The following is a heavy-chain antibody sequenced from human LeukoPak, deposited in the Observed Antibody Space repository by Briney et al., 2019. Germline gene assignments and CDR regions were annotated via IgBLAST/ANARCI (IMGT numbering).Heavy chain of an antibody. D-gene: IGHD3-22*01. V-gene: IGHV4-59*11. CDR1: GGSITSHY. CDR3: ARKRHDSSGYHFDY. Sequence: SETLSLTCTVSGGSITSHYWSWFRQPPGKELEWIGYIYYSGTTDYNPSLKSRVTISLDTSRTQFSLKLDSVTAADTAAYYCARKRHDSSGYHFDYWGQGTQVTVSS. CDR2: IYYSGTT. J-gene: IGHJ4*02.